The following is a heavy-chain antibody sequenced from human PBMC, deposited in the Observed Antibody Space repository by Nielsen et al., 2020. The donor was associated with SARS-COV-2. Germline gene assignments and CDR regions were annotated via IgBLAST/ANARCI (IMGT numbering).Heavy chain of an antibody. CDR3: ARDYDLNWFDP. V-gene: IGHV3-53*01. CDR1: GFSVSSHD. Sequence: GESLKISCAASGFSVSSHDMNWVRQAPGKGLQWVSLIYSDGSTKYADSVKGRFTISRDNSRNTVYLQMNSLRPEDTAVYYCARDYDLNWFDPWGQGTLVTVSS. J-gene: IGHJ5*02. CDR2: IYSDGST. D-gene: IGHD3/OR15-3a*01.